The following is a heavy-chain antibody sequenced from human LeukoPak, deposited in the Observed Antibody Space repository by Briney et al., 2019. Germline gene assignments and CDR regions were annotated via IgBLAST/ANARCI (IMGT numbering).Heavy chain of an antibody. D-gene: IGHD4/OR15-4a*01. Sequence: GGSLRLFCAASGFTFSSYDMHWVRQATGKGLEWVSAIGTAGDTYYPGSVKGRFTISRENAKNSLYLQMNSLRAGDTAVYYCARISTSGAFDYWGQGTLVTASS. V-gene: IGHV3-13*01. CDR1: GFTFSSYD. CDR3: ARISTSGAFDY. J-gene: IGHJ4*02. CDR2: IGTAGDT.